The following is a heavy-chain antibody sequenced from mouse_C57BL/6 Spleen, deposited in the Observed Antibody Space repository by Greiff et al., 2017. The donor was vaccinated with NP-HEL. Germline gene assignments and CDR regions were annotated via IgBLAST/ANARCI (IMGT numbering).Heavy chain of an antibody. CDR2: IDPSDSYT. D-gene: IGHD2-5*01. J-gene: IGHJ4*01. V-gene: IGHV1-69*01. Sequence: QVQLQQPGAELVMPGASVKLSCKASGYTFTSYWMHWVKQRPGQGLEWIGEIDPSDSYTNYNQKFKGKSTLTVDKSSSTAYMQLSSLTSEDSAVYYCARRYSTHYYAMDYWGQGTSVTVSS. CDR3: ARRYSTHYYAMDY. CDR1: GYTFTSYW.